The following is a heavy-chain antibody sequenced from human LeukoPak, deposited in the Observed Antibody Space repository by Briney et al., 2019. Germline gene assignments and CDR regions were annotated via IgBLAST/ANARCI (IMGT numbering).Heavy chain of an antibody. D-gene: IGHD6-13*01. CDR2: MNPNSGNT. CDR3: ARAASYSSSGKTRKNYYFDY. J-gene: IGHJ4*02. Sequence: ASVKVSCKASGYTFTSYDINWVRQATGQGLEWMGWMNPNSGNTGYAQKFQGRVTMTRNTSISIAYMELSSLRSEDTAVYYCARAASYSSSGKTRKNYYFDYWGQGTLVTVSS. V-gene: IGHV1-8*01. CDR1: GYTFTSYD.